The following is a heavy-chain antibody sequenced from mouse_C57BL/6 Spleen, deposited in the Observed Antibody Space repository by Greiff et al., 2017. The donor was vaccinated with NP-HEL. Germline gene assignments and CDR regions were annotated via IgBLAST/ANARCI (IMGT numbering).Heavy chain of an antibody. Sequence: EVKLMESGGDLVKPGGSLKLSCAASGFTFSSYGMSWVRQTPDKRLEWVATISSGGSYTYYPDSVKGRFTISRDNAKNTLYLQMSSLNSEDTAMYYCARESWDGGYYFDCWGQGTTLTVSS. CDR3: ARESWDGGYYFDC. CDR1: GFTFSSYG. J-gene: IGHJ2*01. CDR2: ISSGGSYT. V-gene: IGHV5-6*01. D-gene: IGHD4-1*01.